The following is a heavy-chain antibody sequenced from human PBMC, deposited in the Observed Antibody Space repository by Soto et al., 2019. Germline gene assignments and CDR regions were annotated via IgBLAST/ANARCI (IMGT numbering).Heavy chain of an antibody. CDR3: ARDGGYYDILTGSYYFDY. J-gene: IGHJ4*02. Sequence: PGGSLRLSCAASGFTFSSYAMHWVRQAPGKGLEWVAVISYDGSNKYYADSVKGRFTISRDNSKNTLYLQMNSLRAEDTAVYYCARDGGYYDILTGSYYFDYWGQGTLVTVSS. V-gene: IGHV3-30-3*01. CDR1: GFTFSSYA. CDR2: ISYDGSNK. D-gene: IGHD3-9*01.